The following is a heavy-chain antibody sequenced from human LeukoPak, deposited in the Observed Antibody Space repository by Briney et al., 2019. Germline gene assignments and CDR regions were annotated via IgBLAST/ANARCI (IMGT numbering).Heavy chain of an antibody. V-gene: IGHV1-18*04. Sequence: ASVKVSCKASGYTFTSYYMHWIRQAPGQGLEWMGWISAYNGNTNYAQKLQGRVTMTTDTSTSTAYMELRSLRSDDTAVYYCARDRGGGRPNWFDPWGQGTLVTVSS. D-gene: IGHD2-15*01. CDR1: GYTFTSYY. CDR2: ISAYNGNT. J-gene: IGHJ5*02. CDR3: ARDRGGGRPNWFDP.